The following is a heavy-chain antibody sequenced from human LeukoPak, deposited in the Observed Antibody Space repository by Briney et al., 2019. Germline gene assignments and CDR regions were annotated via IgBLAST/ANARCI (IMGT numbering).Heavy chain of an antibody. J-gene: IGHJ4*02. V-gene: IGHV3-23*01. CDR3: AKDRFGYYDFWSGYYPFDY. CDR1: GFTFSSYA. Sequence: GGSLRLSCAVSGFTFSSYAMSWVRQAPGKGLEWVSAISGSGGSTYYADSVKGRFTISRDNSKNTLYLQMNSLRAEDTAVYYCAKDRFGYYDFWSGYYPFDYWGQGTLVTVSS. D-gene: IGHD3-3*01. CDR2: ISGSGGST.